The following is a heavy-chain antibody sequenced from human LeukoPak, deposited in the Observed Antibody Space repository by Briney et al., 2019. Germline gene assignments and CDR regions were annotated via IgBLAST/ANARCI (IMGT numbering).Heavy chain of an antibody. CDR3: AKDYVSGDGYWDFDY. Sequence: PGESLRLSCTTSGFTVSSDYMSWVRQSPGKGLEWVAGIAGGDDRFYADSVKGRFSISRDNSKNTVDLQMNSLRVEDTAVYYCAKDYVSGDGYWDFDYWGQGTLVTVSS. V-gene: IGHV3-53*01. D-gene: IGHD5-24*01. CDR2: IAGGDDR. CDR1: GFTVSSDY. J-gene: IGHJ4*02.